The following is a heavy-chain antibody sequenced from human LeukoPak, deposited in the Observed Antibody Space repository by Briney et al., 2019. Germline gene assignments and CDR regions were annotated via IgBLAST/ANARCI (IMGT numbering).Heavy chain of an antibody. Sequence: ASVKVSCKASGYTFTSYGISWVRQAPGQGLEWMGWISAYNGNTNYAQKLQGRVTMTTDTSTSTAYMELRSLRSDDTAVYYCARDSTIIYDFWSGYYSGIDYWGQGTLVTVSS. CDR3: ARDSTIIYDFWSGYYSGIDY. CDR1: GYTFTSYG. D-gene: IGHD3-3*01. V-gene: IGHV1-18*01. CDR2: ISAYNGNT. J-gene: IGHJ4*02.